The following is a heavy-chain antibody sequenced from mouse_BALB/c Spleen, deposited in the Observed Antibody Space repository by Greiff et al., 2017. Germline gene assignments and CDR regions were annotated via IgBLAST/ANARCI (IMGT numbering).Heavy chain of an antibody. CDR2: IRLKSDNYAT. V-gene: IGHV6-3*01. Sequence: EVKLVESGGGLVQPGGSMKLSCVASGFTFSSYWLSWVRQSPEKGLEWVAEIRLKSDNYATHYAESVKGKFTISRDDSKSRLYLQMNSLRAEDTGIYYCTVYGFFAYWGQGTLVTVSA. D-gene: IGHD1-2*01. CDR1: GFTFSSYW. J-gene: IGHJ3*01. CDR3: TVYGFFAY.